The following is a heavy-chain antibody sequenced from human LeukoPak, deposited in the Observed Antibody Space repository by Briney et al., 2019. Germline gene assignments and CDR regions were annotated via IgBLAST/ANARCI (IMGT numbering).Heavy chain of an antibody. CDR2: IYYSGST. D-gene: IGHD3-10*01. J-gene: IGHJ4*02. V-gene: IGHV4-59*08. CDR3: ARRFYGSGKYYFDY. Sequence: SETLSLTCSVSGGSIGSHYWSWIRQPPGKGLEWIGYIYYSGSTTYNPSLKSRVTISVDTSKNQFSLKLSSVTAADTAVYYCARRFYGSGKYYFDYWGQGTLVTVSS. CDR1: GGSIGSHY.